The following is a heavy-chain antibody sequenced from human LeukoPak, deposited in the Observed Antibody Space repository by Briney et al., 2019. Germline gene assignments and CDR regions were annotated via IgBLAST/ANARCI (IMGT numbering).Heavy chain of an antibody. CDR2: IKQDGSEK. V-gene: IGHV3-7*01. CDR1: GFTFSSYW. J-gene: IGHJ6*02. Sequence: PGGSLRLSCAASGFTFSSYWMSWVRQASGKGLEWVANIKQDGSEKYYVDSVKGRFTISRDNAKNSLYLQMNSLRAEDTAVYYCARERLGYCSSTSCYYYGMDVWGQGTTVTVSS. CDR3: ARERLGYCSSTSCYYYGMDV. D-gene: IGHD2-2*01.